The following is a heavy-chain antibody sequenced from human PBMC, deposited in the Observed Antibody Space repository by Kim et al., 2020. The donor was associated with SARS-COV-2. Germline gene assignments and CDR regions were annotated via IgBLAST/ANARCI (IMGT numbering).Heavy chain of an antibody. D-gene: IGHD2-15*01. J-gene: IGHJ5*02. Sequence: ASVKVSCKASGYTFTGYYMHWVRQAPGQGLEWMGWINPNSGGTNYAQKFQGWVTMTRDTSISTAYMELSRLRSDDTAVYYCAREVVVAANLPRGDNWFDPWGQGTLVTVSS. V-gene: IGHV1-2*04. CDR1: GYTFTGYY. CDR3: AREVVVAANLPRGDNWFDP. CDR2: INPNSGGT.